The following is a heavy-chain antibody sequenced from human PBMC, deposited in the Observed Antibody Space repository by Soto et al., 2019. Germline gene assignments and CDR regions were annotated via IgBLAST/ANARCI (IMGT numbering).Heavy chain of an antibody. CDR2: ISGSGSST. CDR3: ARRSPSWAFDI. CDR1: GFTFSNYA. D-gene: IGHD2-15*01. J-gene: IGHJ3*02. V-gene: IGHV3-23*01. Sequence: TASGFTFSNYAMNWVRQAPGKGLEWVSVISGSGSSTYYADSVKGRFSISRDHSKNTLYLKMSSLRDDDAAVYYCARRSPSWAFDIWGQGTMVTVSS.